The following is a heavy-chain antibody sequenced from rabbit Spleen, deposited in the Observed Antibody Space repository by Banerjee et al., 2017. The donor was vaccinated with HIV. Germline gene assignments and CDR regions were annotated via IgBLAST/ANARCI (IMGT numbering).Heavy chain of an antibody. J-gene: IGHJ4*01. V-gene: IGHV1S7*01. CDR2: IDPIFGIA. D-gene: IGHD1-1*01. Sequence: QLVESGGGLVQPGGSLKLSCKASGFDFSRYYVSWVRQAPGKGLEWIGDIDPIFGIAVYASWVSGRFTISSHNAQNTLYLQLNSLTAADTATYFCVRDKASISGDYGPWYFDLWGQGTLVTVS. CDR1: GFDFSRYY. CDR3: VRDKASISGDYGPWYFDL.